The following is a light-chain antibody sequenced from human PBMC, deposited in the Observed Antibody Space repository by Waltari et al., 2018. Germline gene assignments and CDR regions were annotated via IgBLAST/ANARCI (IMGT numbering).Light chain of an antibody. V-gene: IGKV1-5*03. CDR2: KAS. Sequence: DIQVTQSPSTLSASLGDRVTITCRASQSISSWLAWYQQKPGKAPKILIKKASSLESGVPSRFTGSGSGTEFTLTISSLQPDDFATYYCQQYKNYPYTFGQGTKLEIK. J-gene: IGKJ2*01. CDR1: QSISSW. CDR3: QQYKNYPYT.